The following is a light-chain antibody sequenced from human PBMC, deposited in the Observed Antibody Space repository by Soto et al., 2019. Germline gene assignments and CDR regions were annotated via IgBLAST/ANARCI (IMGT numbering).Light chain of an antibody. CDR2: ASS. Sequence: QSALTQPASVSGSPGQSITISCTGTSSDVGSYNYVSWYQHHPGKAPRLMIYASSNRPSGVSHRFSGSRSGSTASLTISRVEAGDEADYYCQVWDSRDDHRVFGGGTKLTVL. CDR3: QVWDSRDDHRV. CDR1: SSDVGSYNY. V-gene: IGLV2-14*01. J-gene: IGLJ2*01.